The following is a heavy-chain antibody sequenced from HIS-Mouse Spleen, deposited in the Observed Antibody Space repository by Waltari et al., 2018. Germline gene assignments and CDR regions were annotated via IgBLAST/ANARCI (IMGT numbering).Heavy chain of an antibody. D-gene: IGHD2-2*01. CDR2: IRSKAYGGTT. J-gene: IGHJ1*01. Sequence: GDYAMSWFRQAPGKGLEWVGFIRSKAYGGTTEYAASVKGRFTISRDDSKSIAYLQMNSLKTEDTAVYYCSYIVVVPAAIASGGFQHWGQGTLVTVSS. V-gene: IGHV3-49*03. CDR3: SYIVVVPAAIASGGFQH. CDR1: GDYA.